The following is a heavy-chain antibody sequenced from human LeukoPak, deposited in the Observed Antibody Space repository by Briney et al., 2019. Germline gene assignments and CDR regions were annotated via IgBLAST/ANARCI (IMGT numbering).Heavy chain of an antibody. Sequence: GGSLRLSCAASGFTFSNYAMNWVRQAPGKGLEWLSAISGSGDTTYYADSVKGRFTIFRDNPKNTLYLQMNSLRAEDTAVYYCARGHTTVTYRWFDPWGQGTLVTVSS. CDR1: GFTFSNYA. V-gene: IGHV3-23*01. J-gene: IGHJ5*02. D-gene: IGHD4-17*01. CDR3: ARGHTTVTYRWFDP. CDR2: ISGSGDTT.